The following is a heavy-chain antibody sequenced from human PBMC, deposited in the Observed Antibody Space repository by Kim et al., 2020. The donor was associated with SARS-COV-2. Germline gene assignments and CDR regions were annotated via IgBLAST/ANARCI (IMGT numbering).Heavy chain of an antibody. D-gene: IGHD3-16*02. V-gene: IGHV3-30*05. CDR3: AKAGEAGVILNWFDP. Sequence: DPVKGRFTTSRDNSQNTLYLQINSLRAEGTDVYYCAKAGEAGVILNWFDPWGQGTLVTVSS. J-gene: IGHJ5*02.